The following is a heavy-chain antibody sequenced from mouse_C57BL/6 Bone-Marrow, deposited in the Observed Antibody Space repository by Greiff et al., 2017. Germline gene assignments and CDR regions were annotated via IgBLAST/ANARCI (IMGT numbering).Heavy chain of an antibody. CDR1: GFTFTGYY. Sequence: VQLQQSGAELVKPGASVKLSCTASGFTFTGYYIHWVKQRPGQGLEWIGRIYPGSGKTNYTEKFKGKATITADTASNTAYMQLSSLTSEDAAIYYCARENDKEGAFDYWGQGTTVTVSS. J-gene: IGHJ2*01. D-gene: IGHD2-3*01. CDR2: IYPGSGKT. V-gene: IGHV1-66*01. CDR3: ARENDKEGAFDY.